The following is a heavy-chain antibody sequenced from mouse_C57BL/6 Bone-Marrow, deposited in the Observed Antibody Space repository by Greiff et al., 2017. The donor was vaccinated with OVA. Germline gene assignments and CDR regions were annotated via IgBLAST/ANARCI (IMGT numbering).Heavy chain of an antibody. CDR3: VREGYYYGSSLHAMDY. J-gene: IGHJ4*01. CDR1: GFTFNTYA. Sequence: VQLKESGGGLVQPKGSLKLSCAASGFTFNTYAMHWVRQAPGKGLEWVARIRSKSSNYATYYADSVKDRFTISRDDSQSMLYLQMNNLKTEDTAMYYCVREGYYYGSSLHAMDYWGQGTSVTVSS. V-gene: IGHV10-3*01. D-gene: IGHD1-1*01. CDR2: IRSKSSNYAT.